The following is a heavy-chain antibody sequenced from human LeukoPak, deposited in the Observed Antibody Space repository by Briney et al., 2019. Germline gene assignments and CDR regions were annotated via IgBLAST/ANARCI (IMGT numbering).Heavy chain of an antibody. Sequence: SETLSLTCTVSGGSIRSTSHHWGWIRQPPGKGLEWIGSMYYRGTSDDNPSLRSRVTISVDTSKNQLSLKLRSVTAADTAVYYCARLYSGGWCFDLWGRGTLVTVSS. CDR1: GGSIRSTSHH. J-gene: IGHJ2*01. CDR3: ARLYSGGWCFDL. D-gene: IGHD1-26*01. CDR2: MYYRGTS. V-gene: IGHV4-39*07.